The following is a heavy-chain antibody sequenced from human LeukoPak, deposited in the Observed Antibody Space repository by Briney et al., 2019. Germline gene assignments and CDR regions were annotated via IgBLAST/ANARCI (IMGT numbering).Heavy chain of an antibody. D-gene: IGHD3-22*01. V-gene: IGHV3-30*18. Sequence: GGSLRLSCAASGFTFSSYGMHWVRQVPGKGLEWVAVISYDGSNKYYADSVKGRFTISRDNSKNTLYLQMNSLRAEDTAVYYCAKAQKYYYDSSGYPDWGQGTLVTVSS. CDR3: AKAQKYYYDSSGYPD. CDR1: GFTFSSYG. J-gene: IGHJ4*02. CDR2: ISYDGSNK.